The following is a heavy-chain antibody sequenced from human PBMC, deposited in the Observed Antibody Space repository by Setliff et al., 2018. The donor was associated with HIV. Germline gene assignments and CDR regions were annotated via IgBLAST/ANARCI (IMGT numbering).Heavy chain of an antibody. CDR3: AGANFWSGYYGY. CDR1: GGSISSSNYY. J-gene: IGHJ4*02. Sequence: PSETLSLTCTVSGGSISSSNYYWGWIRQPPGKGLEWIGSTYYSGSTYYNPSLKSRVTISVDTSKNQFSLKLSSVTAADTAVYYCAGANFWSGYYGYWGQGTPVTVSS. V-gene: IGHV4-39*07. CDR2: TYYSGST. D-gene: IGHD3-3*01.